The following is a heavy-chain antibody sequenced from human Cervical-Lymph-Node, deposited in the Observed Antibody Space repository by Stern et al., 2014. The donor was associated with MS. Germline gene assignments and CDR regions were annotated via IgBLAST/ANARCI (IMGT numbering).Heavy chain of an antibody. CDR3: ARGDSEAPIYYFDY. J-gene: IGHJ4*02. CDR1: GGTFSNYA. CDR2: ITPNFDAT. Sequence: QVQLVQSGAEVKKPGSSVKVSCKTSGGTFSNYAISWVRQAPGQGLEWMGGITPNFDATNDAQQFQGRITITADESTRTAYMELSSLRSDDTAMYYCARGDSEAPIYYFDYWGQGTLVTVSS. V-gene: IGHV1-69*01. D-gene: IGHD2-21*01.